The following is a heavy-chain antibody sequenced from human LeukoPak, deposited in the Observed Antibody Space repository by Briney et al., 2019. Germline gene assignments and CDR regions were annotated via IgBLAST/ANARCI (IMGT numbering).Heavy chain of an antibody. J-gene: IGHJ4*02. Sequence: GGSLRLSCAASGFTLSSYGMHWVRQAPGKGLEWVAVISYDGSNKYYADSVKGRFTISRDNSKNTLYLQMNSLRAEDTAVYYCAKESDSSSWVTIDYWGQGTLVTVSS. CDR3: AKESDSSSWVTIDY. V-gene: IGHV3-30*18. CDR1: GFTLSSYG. D-gene: IGHD6-13*01. CDR2: ISYDGSNK.